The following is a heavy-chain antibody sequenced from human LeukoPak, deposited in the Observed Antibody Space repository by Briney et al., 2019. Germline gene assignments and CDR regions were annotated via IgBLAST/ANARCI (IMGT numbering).Heavy chain of an antibody. Sequence: SETLSLTCSASGGSITSGGYYWTWIRQHPEKGLEWIGYVYHTGRIRYNPSLESRVSMSIDTSKNQFSLNLNSVTAADTAVYYCARWDGDPWGQGTLVTVSS. D-gene: IGHD1-26*01. CDR3: ARWDGDP. CDR1: GGSITSGGYY. CDR2: VYHTGRI. J-gene: IGHJ5*02. V-gene: IGHV4-31*03.